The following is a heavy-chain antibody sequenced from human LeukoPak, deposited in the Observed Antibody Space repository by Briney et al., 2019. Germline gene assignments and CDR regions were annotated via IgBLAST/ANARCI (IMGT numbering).Heavy chain of an antibody. Sequence: GGSLRLSCAGSGFSFGSYAIHWVRQAPGKGLEWVTFISYDGNNKYYIDSVKGRFSISRDNAKNTLYLQMNSLRAEDTAVYYCARALGADFDYWGQGTLVTVSS. V-gene: IGHV3-30*04. CDR3: ARALGADFDY. D-gene: IGHD3-10*01. J-gene: IGHJ4*02. CDR1: GFSFGSYA. CDR2: ISYDGNNK.